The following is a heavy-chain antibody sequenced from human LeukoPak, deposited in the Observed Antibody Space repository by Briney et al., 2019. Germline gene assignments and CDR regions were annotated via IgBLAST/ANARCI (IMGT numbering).Heavy chain of an antibody. CDR3: ARDLGSGWYYFDY. CDR2: IYYSGST. Sequence: WIRXPXGTGLEXIGYIYYSGSTNYNPSLKSRVTISVDTSKNQFSLKLSSVTAADTAVYYCARDLGSGWYYFDYWGQGTLVTVSS. D-gene: IGHD6-19*01. V-gene: IGHV4-59*01. J-gene: IGHJ4*02.